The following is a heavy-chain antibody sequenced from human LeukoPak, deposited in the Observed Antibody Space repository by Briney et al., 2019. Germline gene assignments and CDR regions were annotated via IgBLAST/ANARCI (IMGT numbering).Heavy chain of an antibody. CDR3: AHHSSSSRANWFDP. CDR1: GRTFSSYA. Sequence: SVKVSCKASGRTFSSYAISWVRQAPGQGLEWIGGIIPIFGTANYAQKFQGRVTITTDESTSTAYMELSSLRSGDTAVYYCAHHSSSSRANWFDPWGQGTLVTVSS. D-gene: IGHD6-6*01. V-gene: IGHV1-69*05. J-gene: IGHJ5*02. CDR2: IIPIFGTA.